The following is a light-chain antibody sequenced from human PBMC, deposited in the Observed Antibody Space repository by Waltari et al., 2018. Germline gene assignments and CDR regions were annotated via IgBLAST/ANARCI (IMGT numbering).Light chain of an antibody. CDR2: GAS. CDR1: QDIRND. J-gene: IGKJ2*01. V-gene: IGKV1-17*01. Sequence: DIEMTQSPSPLSASVADRVTITCRASQDIRNDLGWYQQKAGRAPKRLIYGASSLHSAVPSRFSGSGSGTEFTLTISSLQLEDFASYYCLQYNSYPYSFGQGTKLEI. CDR3: LQYNSYPYS.